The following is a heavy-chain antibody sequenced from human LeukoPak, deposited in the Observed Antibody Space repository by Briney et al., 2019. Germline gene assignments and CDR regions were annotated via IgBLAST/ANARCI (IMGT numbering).Heavy chain of an antibody. CDR1: GFTFSSYG. Sequence: GGSLRLSCAASGFTFSSYGMHWVRQAPGKGLEWVAVIWYDRSNKYYADSVKGRFTISRDNSKNTLYLQMDSLRAEDTAVYYCARADGYSSSFQDYWGQGTLVTVSS. J-gene: IGHJ4*02. CDR3: ARADGYSSSFQDY. D-gene: IGHD6-13*01. CDR2: IWYDRSNK. V-gene: IGHV3-33*01.